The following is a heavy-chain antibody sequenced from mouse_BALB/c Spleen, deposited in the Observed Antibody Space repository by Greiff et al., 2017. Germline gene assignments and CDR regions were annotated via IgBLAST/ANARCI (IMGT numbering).Heavy chain of an antibody. CDR2: ISTYYGDA. CDR1: GYTFTDYA. D-gene: IGHD3-3*01. J-gene: IGHJ1*01. V-gene: IGHV1S137*01. Sequence: QVQLQQPGAELVRPGVSVKISCKGSGYTFTDYAMHWVKQSHAKSLEWIGVISTYYGDASYNQKFKGKATMTVDKSSSTAYMELARLTSEDSAIYYCARGGGKGSAWYFDVWGAGTTVTVSS. CDR3: ARGGGKGSAWYFDV.